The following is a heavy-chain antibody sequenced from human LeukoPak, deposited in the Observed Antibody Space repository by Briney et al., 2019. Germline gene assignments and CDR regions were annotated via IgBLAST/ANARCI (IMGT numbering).Heavy chain of an antibody. CDR1: GFTFSSYA. Sequence: GESLKISCAASGFTFSSYAMHWVRQAPGKGLEWVAVISYDGSNKYYADSVKGRFTISRDNSKNTLYLQMNSLRAEDTAVYYCARDGGYYYDSSGYPDYWGQGTLVTVPS. CDR3: ARDGGYYYDSSGYPDY. D-gene: IGHD3-22*01. CDR2: ISYDGSNK. J-gene: IGHJ4*02. V-gene: IGHV3-30*04.